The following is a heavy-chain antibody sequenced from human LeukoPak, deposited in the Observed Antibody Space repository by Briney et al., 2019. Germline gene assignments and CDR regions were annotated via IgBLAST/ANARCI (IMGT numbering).Heavy chain of an antibody. V-gene: IGHV3-23*02. J-gene: IGHJ4*02. Sequence: SGGSLRLSCAASGFAFSNYGMNWVRQAPGKGLEWVSGITGGGDTTFYGESVKGRFTISRDNHKNTLYLQVSSLRADDTAVYYCARDARLMAFDNWGQGTLVTVSS. CDR2: ITGGGDTT. D-gene: IGHD2-8*01. CDR1: GFAFSNYG. CDR3: ARDARLMAFDN.